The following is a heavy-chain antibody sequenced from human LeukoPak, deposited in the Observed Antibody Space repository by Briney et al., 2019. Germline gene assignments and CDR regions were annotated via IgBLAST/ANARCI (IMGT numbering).Heavy chain of an antibody. V-gene: IGHV4-38-2*02. J-gene: IGHJ4*02. CDR2: IYHSGST. CDR1: GYSISSGYY. CDR3: AREGVYDSSGYYYGRPGY. Sequence: SETLSLTCTVSGYSISSGYYWGWIRQPPGKGLEWIGSIYHSGSTYYNPSLKSRVTISVDTSKSQFSLKLSSVAAADTAVYYCAREGVYDSSGYYYGRPGYWGQGTLVTVSS. D-gene: IGHD3-22*01.